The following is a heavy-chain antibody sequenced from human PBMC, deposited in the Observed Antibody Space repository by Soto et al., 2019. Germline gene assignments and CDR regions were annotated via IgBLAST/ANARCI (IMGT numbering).Heavy chain of an antibody. D-gene: IGHD3-10*01. V-gene: IGHV3-48*02. CDR2: ISSDSGTI. J-gene: IGHJ4*02. Sequence: GGSLRLSCVVSGFSFRVYSMNGVRQAPGKGLEWISYISSDSGTIYYADSLKGRFTISRDNGKNSLYLQMNSLTDEDTAVYYCARGRLWSFDFWGQGTLVTVSS. CDR1: GFSFRVYS. CDR3: ARGRLWSFDF.